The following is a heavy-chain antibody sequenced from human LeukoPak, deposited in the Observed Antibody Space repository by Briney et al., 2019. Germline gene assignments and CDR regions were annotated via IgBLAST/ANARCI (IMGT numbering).Heavy chain of an antibody. D-gene: IGHD6-13*01. CDR1: GGTFSSYA. CDR2: IIPIFGTA. V-gene: IGHV1-69*05. Sequence: GASVKVSCKASGGTFSSYAISWVRQSPGQGLEWMGGIIPIFGTANYAQKFQGRVTITTDESTSTAYMELSSLRSEDTAVYYCARKGGSSWYGWFDPWGQGTLVTVPS. CDR3: ARKGGSSWYGWFDP. J-gene: IGHJ5*02.